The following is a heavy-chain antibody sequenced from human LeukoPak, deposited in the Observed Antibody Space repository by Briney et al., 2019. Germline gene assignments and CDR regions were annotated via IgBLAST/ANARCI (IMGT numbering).Heavy chain of an antibody. V-gene: IGHV4-59*06. J-gene: IGHJ4*02. CDR3: ARQPRIYYEADY. D-gene: IGHD3-22*01. CDR2: IYYSGST. CDR1: GDSISNYY. Sequence: SETLSLTCTVSGDSISNYYWSWIRQPPGKGLEWIGYIYYSGSTYYNPSLKSRVTISVDTSKNQFSPKLSSVTAADTAVYYCARQPRIYYEADYWGQGTLVTVSS.